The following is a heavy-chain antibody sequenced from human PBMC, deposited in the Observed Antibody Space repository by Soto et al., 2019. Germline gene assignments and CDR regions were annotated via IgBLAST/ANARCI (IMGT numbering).Heavy chain of an antibody. CDR2: ISGSGGST. CDR3: AKDQGGRYYYGSGTNSCFDY. Sequence: GGSLRLSCAASGFTFSSYAMSWVRQAPGKGLEWVSAISGSGGSTYYADSVKGRFTISRDTSKNTLYLQMNSLGAEDTAVYYCAKDQGGRYYYGSGTNSCFDYWGQGTLVTVSS. D-gene: IGHD3-10*01. J-gene: IGHJ4*02. CDR1: GFTFSSYA. V-gene: IGHV3-23*01.